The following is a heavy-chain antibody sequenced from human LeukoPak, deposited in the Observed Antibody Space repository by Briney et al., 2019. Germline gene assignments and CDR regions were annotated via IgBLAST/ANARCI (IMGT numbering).Heavy chain of an antibody. Sequence: GGSLRLSCAASGFTFNSYAMHWVRQAPGKGLEWVAVISYDGSNKYYADSVKGRFTISRDNSKNTLYLQMNSLRAEDTAVYYCARDRMGATPTFDYWGQGTLVTVSS. J-gene: IGHJ4*02. CDR1: GFTFNSYA. CDR2: ISYDGSNK. CDR3: ARDRMGATPTFDY. D-gene: IGHD1-26*01. V-gene: IGHV3-30-3*01.